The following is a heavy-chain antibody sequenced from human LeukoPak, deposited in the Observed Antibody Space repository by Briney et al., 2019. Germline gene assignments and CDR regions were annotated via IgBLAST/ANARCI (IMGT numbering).Heavy chain of an antibody. CDR2: IRYDGSDK. CDR3: AKRGSSGSYSVDS. Sequence: PGGSLRLSCAASGFSFSSYGMHWVRQAPGKGLEWVAFIRYDGSDKYYADSVKGRFIISRDSSKNTLYLQMNSLRAEDTAVYYCAKRGSSGSYSVDSWGRGILVTVSS. V-gene: IGHV3-30*02. J-gene: IGHJ5*01. CDR1: GFSFSSYG. D-gene: IGHD1-26*01.